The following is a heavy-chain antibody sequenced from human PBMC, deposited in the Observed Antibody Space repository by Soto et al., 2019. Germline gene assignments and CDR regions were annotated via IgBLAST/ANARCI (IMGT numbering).Heavy chain of an antibody. D-gene: IGHD3-3*01. V-gene: IGHV3-43*01. CDR1: GFRFDDYN. Sequence: GGSLRLSCAASGFRFDDYNIHWVRQAPGKGLEWVSLITWNGGNTYYADSVKGRFTISRDGTTESVSLQMTSLKREDTGLYYCARETLSFGSALNVWGQGTMVTVSS. CDR2: ITWNGGNT. J-gene: IGHJ6*02. CDR3: ARETLSFGSALNV.